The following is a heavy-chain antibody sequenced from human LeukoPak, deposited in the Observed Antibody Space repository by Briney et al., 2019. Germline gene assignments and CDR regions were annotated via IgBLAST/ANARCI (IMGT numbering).Heavy chain of an antibody. J-gene: IGHJ4*02. CDR1: GGSISSGGYY. Sequence: SETLSLTCTVSGGSISSGGYYWSWIRQHPGKGLEWIVYIYYSSSSYSNPSLKSRVTISVDTSKNQCSLKLRSVTAADTAVYYCARCDRIAARHLYDGGGQGTLVTASS. CDR3: ARCDRIAARHLYDG. V-gene: IGHV4-31*03. D-gene: IGHD6-6*01. CDR2: IYYSSSS.